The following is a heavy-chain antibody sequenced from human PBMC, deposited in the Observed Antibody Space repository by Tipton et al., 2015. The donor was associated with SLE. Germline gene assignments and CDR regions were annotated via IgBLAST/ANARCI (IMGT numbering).Heavy chain of an antibody. CDR2: IYPGDSDT. CDR1: GYSFTSYW. V-gene: IGHV5-51*03. Sequence: QSGAEVKKPGESLKISCKGSGYSFTSYWIGWVRQMPGKGLEWMGIIYPGDSDTRYSPSFQGQVTISTDKSISTAYLQWSSLKASDTAMYYCAILWGPRDAYSNPLGAFDIWGQGTTVTVSS. J-gene: IGHJ3*02. D-gene: IGHD4-11*01. CDR3: AILWGPRDAYSNPLGAFDI.